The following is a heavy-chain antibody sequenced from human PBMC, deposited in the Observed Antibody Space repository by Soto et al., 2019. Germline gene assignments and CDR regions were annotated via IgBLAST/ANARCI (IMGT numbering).Heavy chain of an antibody. Sequence: GGSLRLSCAASGFTFSSYGMHWVRQAPGKGLEWVAVISYDGSNKYYADSVKGRFTISRDNSKNTLYLQMNSLRAEDTAVYYCAKSIRCPKYSSGPTMYYFDYWGQGTLVTVSS. CDR1: GFTFSSYG. J-gene: IGHJ4*02. D-gene: IGHD6-19*01. V-gene: IGHV3-30*18. CDR2: ISYDGSNK. CDR3: AKSIRCPKYSSGPTMYYFDY.